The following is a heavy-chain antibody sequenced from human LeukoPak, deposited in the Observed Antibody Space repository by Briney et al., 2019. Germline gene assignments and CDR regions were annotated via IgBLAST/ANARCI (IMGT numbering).Heavy chain of an antibody. D-gene: IGHD6-13*01. CDR2: ISYDGSNK. V-gene: IGHV3-30*03. CDR1: GSTFSSYS. CDR3: ARDEAGPFDY. Sequence: GGSLRLSCAASGSTFSSYSMHWVRQAPGKGLEWVAVISYDGSNKYYADSVKGRFTISRDNSKNTLYLQMNSLRAEDTAVYYCARDEAGPFDYWGQGTLVTVSS. J-gene: IGHJ4*02.